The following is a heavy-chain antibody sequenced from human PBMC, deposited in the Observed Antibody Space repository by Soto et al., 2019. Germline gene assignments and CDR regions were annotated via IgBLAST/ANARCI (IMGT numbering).Heavy chain of an antibody. Sequence: QLTLKESGPTLVKPTQTLTLTCTFSGLSLGTSRVGVGWIRQPPGNALEWLALLYWDGTKRYSPSLKSRLTIPRDTSKNQVVLTLTNMDPVETATSYCKNRQEDWFDPGGQGTLVTVSS. J-gene: IGHJ5*02. CDR1: GLSLGTSRVG. V-gene: IGHV2-5*02. CDR3: KNRQEDWFDP. CDR2: LYWDGTK.